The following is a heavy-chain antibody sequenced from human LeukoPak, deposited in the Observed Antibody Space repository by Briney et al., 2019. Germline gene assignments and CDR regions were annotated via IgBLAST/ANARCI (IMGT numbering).Heavy chain of an antibody. V-gene: IGHV3-48*03. J-gene: IGHJ3*02. Sequence: GGSLRLSCAASGFTFSSYEMNWVRQAPGKGLEWVSYISSSDSTIYYADSVKGRFTISRDNAKNSLYLQMNSLRAEDTAVYYCASGWYPDIWGQGTMVTVSS. CDR2: ISSSDSTI. D-gene: IGHD6-19*01. CDR3: ASGWYPDI. CDR1: GFTFSSYE.